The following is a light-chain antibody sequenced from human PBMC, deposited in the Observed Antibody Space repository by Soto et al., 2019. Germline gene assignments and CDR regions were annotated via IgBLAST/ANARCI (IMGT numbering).Light chain of an antibody. V-gene: IGKV4-1*01. Sequence: DFVMTQSPDSLAVSLGERATITCKSSHSVLFGSNNYLAWYQKKPGQPPKLVINWASIRESGVPDRFSGSGSGTDFTLSISDLQAEDVAVYYCQRYYGAPLTFGGGTKVEIK. J-gene: IGKJ4*01. CDR1: HSVLFGSNNY. CDR3: QRYYGAPLT. CDR2: WAS.